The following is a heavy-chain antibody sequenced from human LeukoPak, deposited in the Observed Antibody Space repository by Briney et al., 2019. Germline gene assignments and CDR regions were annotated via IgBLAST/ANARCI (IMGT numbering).Heavy chain of an antibody. V-gene: IGHV3-48*04. CDR3: ARDYYGSHDY. J-gene: IGHJ4*02. CDR2: ISSSGSTI. D-gene: IGHD3-10*01. CDR1: GFTFDNYG. Sequence: GGSLRLSCAASGFTFDNYGINWVRQAPGKGLEWVSYISSSGSTIYYADSVKGRFTISRDNAKNSLYLQMNSLRADDTAVYYCARDYYGSHDYWGQGALVTVSS.